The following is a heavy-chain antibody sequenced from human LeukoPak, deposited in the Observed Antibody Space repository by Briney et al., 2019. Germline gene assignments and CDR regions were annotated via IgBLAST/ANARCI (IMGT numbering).Heavy chain of an antibody. D-gene: IGHD4-17*01. Sequence: GGSLRLSCAASGFTFSSYAMSWVRQAPGKGLKWVSAISGSGGSTYYADSVKGRFTISRDNSKNTLNLQMNSLRAEDTAVYYCAKENGDYRWDYGMDVWGKGTTVTVSS. CDR1: GFTFSSYA. V-gene: IGHV3-23*01. CDR3: AKENGDYRWDYGMDV. CDR2: ISGSGGST. J-gene: IGHJ6*04.